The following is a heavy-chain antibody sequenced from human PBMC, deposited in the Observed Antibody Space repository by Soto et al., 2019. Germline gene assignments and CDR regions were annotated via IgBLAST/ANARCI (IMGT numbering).Heavy chain of an antibody. CDR2: ISGSGGST. CDR1: GFTFSSYA. D-gene: IGHD4-17*01. V-gene: IGHV3-23*01. Sequence: EVQLLESGGGLVQPGGSLRLSCAASGFTFSSYAMSWVRQAPGKGLEWVSAISGSGGSTYYADSVKGRFTISRDNSKNTLYLQMNSLRAEDTAVYYCAKDSSRNTVTTPGVWGQGTTVTVS. CDR3: AKDSSRNTVTTPGV. J-gene: IGHJ6*02.